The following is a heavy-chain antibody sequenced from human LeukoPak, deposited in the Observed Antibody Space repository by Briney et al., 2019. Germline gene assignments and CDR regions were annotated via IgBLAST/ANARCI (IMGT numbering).Heavy chain of an antibody. CDR1: GDSVRSSY. V-gene: IGHV4-4*07. CDR3: ARAGVQPFFDY. J-gene: IGHJ4*02. CDR2: IYPVGSA. Sequence: PSETLSLTCTVSGDSVRSSYWSWIRQPAGKGLEWIGRIYPVGSANYNPSLQSRVTMSLDTSKNQFSLKLSSVTAADTAVYYCARAGVQPFFDYWGQGTLVTVSS. D-gene: IGHD5-18*01.